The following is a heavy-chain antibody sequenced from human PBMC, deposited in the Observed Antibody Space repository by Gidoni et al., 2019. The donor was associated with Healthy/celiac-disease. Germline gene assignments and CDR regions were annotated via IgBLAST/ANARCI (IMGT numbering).Heavy chain of an antibody. CDR2: ISAYNGNT. D-gene: IGHD2-15*01. CDR1: VYTFTSYG. CDR3: ARGDCSGGSCYFRGPMDV. Sequence: QVQLVQSGAEVKKPGASVKVSCKASVYTFTSYGISWVRQAPGQGLEWMGWISAYNGNTNYAQKLQGRVTMTTDTSTSTAYMELRSLRSDDTAVYYCARGDCSGGSCYFRGPMDVWGKGTTVTVSS. J-gene: IGHJ6*03. V-gene: IGHV1-18*01.